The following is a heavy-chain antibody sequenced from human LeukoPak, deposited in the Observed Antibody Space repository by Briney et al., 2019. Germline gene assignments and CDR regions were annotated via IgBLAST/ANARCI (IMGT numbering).Heavy chain of an antibody. Sequence: PSETLSLTCAVSGYSISSGYYWGWIRQPPGKGLEWIGSIYHSGSTYYNPSLKSRVTISVGTSKNQFSLKLSSVAAADTAVYYCARGRSPTIFGEVMVPDAFDIWGQGTMVTVSS. D-gene: IGHD3-3*01. CDR2: IYHSGST. CDR3: ARGRSPTIFGEVMVPDAFDI. J-gene: IGHJ3*02. CDR1: GYSISSGYY. V-gene: IGHV4-38-2*01.